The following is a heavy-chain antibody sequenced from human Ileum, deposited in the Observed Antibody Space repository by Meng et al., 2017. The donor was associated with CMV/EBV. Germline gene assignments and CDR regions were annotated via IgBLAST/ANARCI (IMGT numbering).Heavy chain of an antibody. V-gene: IGHV4-39*07. D-gene: IGHD6-19*01. J-gene: IGHJ5*02. Sequence: QLQESGPERGNPSGTLSLIGSVSGGPISSGIYSWGWIRQPPGKGLELIGSIYSSGTTFHNSSLKSRVSISVDTSKNQFSLTLNSVTAADTAVYYCARGAGWFDPWGQGTLVTVSS. CDR3: ARGAGWFDP. CDR1: GGPISSGIYS. CDR2: IYSSGTT.